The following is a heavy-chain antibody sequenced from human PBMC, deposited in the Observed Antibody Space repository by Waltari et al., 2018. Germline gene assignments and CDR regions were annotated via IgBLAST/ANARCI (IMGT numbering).Heavy chain of an antibody. D-gene: IGHD3-3*01. J-gene: IGHJ4*02. CDR2: HPNLCTS. V-gene: IGHV1-69*06. CDR3: GGRGAILEWLSQYYFDY. Sequence: QVQLVQSGAEVKKPGSSVKVSCKASGGTFSSYAISWVRQAPGQGLEWMGGVHPNLCTSNQRQEVQGQVQDSPEQTTDTAHMELGRPGSEDKGVYYRGGRGAILEWLSQYYFDYWGQGTLVTVSS. CDR1: GGTFSSYA.